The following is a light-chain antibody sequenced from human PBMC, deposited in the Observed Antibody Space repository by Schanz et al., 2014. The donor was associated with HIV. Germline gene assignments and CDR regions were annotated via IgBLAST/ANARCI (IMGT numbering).Light chain of an antibody. J-gene: IGKJ2*01. CDR3: QRYNSYSHT. CDR1: QTIGRL. Sequence: IQMTQSPSTVSTSVGDRVTITCRASQTIGRLLAWYQQKPGRAPKLLIYQASILETGVPSRFSGSGSGTSFTLTITSLQPDDFATYYCQRYNSYSHTFGQGTKLDIK. CDR2: QAS. V-gene: IGKV1-5*03.